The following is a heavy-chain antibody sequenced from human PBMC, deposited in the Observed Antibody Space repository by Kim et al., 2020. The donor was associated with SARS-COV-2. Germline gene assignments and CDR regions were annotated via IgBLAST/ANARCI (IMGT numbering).Heavy chain of an antibody. D-gene: IGHD3-22*01. CDR3: AKSDYDSSGYHYGHYYYYMDV. CDR2: IVPVFGIT. J-gene: IGHJ6*03. V-gene: IGHV1-69*13. CDR1: GGSFSGHA. Sequence: SVKVSCKASGGSFSGHAISWVRQAPGQGIEWMGRIVPVFGITNYPQKFQGRVTITADESTGTAYMELSSLRSEDTAVYYCAKSDYDSSGYHYGHYYYYMDVWGKGTTVTVSS.